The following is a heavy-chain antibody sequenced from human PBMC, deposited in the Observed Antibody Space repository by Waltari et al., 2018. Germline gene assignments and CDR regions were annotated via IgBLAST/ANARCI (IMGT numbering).Heavy chain of an antibody. V-gene: IGHV4-34*01. J-gene: IGHJ4*02. CDR2: INHSGST. Sequence: QVQLQQWGAGLLKPSETLSLTCAVYGGSFSGYYWSWIRQPPGKGLEWIGEINHSGSTNYNPSLKSRVTISVDTAKNQFSLKLSSVTAADTAVYYCARDSVGGPFDYWGQGTLVTVSS. CDR3: ARDSVGGPFDY. CDR1: GGSFSGYY. D-gene: IGHD2-15*01.